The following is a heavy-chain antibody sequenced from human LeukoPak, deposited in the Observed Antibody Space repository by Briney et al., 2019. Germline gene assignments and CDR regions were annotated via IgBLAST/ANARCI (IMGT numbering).Heavy chain of an antibody. CDR1: GGSFSGYY. D-gene: IGHD3-16*02. V-gene: IGHV4-34*01. J-gene: IGHJ6*03. Sequence: SETLSLTCAVYGGSFSGYYWSWIRQPPGKGLEWIGEINHSGSTNYNPSLKSRVTISVDTSKNQFSLKLSSVTAADTAVYYCARDRQYYYYYMDVWGKGTTVTVSS. CDR3: ARDRQYYYYYMDV. CDR2: INHSGST.